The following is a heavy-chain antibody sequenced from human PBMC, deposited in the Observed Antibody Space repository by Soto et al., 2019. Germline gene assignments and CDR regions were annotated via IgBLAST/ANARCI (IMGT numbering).Heavy chain of an antibody. J-gene: IGHJ3*02. D-gene: IGHD5-12*01. V-gene: IGHV3-48*03. CDR3: ARDRVEMATIALVAFDI. Sequence: EVQLAESGGDLVQPGGSLRLSCVGSGFTFSYYEMNWVRQSPGKGLERVAFISHTDRLTHYPDSVKGRFTISRDNSKNTLYLQMNRLRAEDTALYYCARDRVEMATIALVAFDIWGQGTMVTVSS. CDR1: GFTFSYYE. CDR2: ISHTDRLT.